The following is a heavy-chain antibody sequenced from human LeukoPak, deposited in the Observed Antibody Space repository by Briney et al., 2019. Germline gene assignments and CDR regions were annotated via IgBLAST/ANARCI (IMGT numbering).Heavy chain of an antibody. CDR3: ARENV. V-gene: IGHV4-30-4*08. J-gene: IGHJ6*04. CDR1: GGSMTNYY. Sequence: SETLSLTCTVSGGSMTNYYWSWIRQPPGKGLEWIGYIYFNVTTSYNPSLNGRVTISVDTSKNQFSLELSSVTAADTAIYYCARENVWGKGTTVTVSS. CDR2: IYFNVTT.